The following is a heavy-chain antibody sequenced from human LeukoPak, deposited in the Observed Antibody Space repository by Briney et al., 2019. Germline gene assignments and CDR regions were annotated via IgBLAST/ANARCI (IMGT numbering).Heavy chain of an antibody. CDR3: AKKNSGLYPFDF. Sequence: GSLRLSCAASGFTFSSSAMSWVRQAPGKGLEWVSGISSSGDDTAHADSVKGRFTISRDNSKNTLYLQMNSLGAEDTAIYYCAKKNSGLYPFDFWGQGTLVTVSS. CDR1: GFTFSSSA. D-gene: IGHD4-23*01. V-gene: IGHV3-23*01. J-gene: IGHJ4*02. CDR2: ISSSGDDT.